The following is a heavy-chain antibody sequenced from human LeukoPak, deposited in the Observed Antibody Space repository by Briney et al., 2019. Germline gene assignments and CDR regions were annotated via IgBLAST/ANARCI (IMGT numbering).Heavy chain of an antibody. V-gene: IGHV4-4*08. CDR1: GASISVYY. CDR2: LYNSGST. Sequence: SETLSLTCTVSGASISVYYWTWIRQPPGKGLEWIGHLYNSGSTNYNPSLKSRVAISVDTSKNQFSLKLSSVTAADTAVYYCARDRTMIRGDAFDIWGQGTMVTVSS. J-gene: IGHJ3*02. CDR3: ARDRTMIRGDAFDI. D-gene: IGHD3-22*01.